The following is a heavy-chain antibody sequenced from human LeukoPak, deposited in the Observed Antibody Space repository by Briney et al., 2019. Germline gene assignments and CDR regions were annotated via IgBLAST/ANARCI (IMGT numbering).Heavy chain of an antibody. CDR1: GFTVSSNH. Sequence: GSLRLSCEASGFTVSSNHMTWVRQAPGKGLEWVSIIYSGGTTYYTDSVKGRFTISRDYSKNTLYLQMDTLRAEDTAVYYCARLAAALFDYWGRGTLVTVSS. V-gene: IGHV3-66*01. J-gene: IGHJ4*02. CDR3: ARLAAALFDY. CDR2: IYSGGTT. D-gene: IGHD6-13*01.